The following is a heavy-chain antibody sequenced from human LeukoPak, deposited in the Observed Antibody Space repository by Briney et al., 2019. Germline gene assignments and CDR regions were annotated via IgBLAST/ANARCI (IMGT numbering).Heavy chain of an antibody. CDR2: ISGSNGNT. CDR3: ARSGRGTYYYFDL. J-gene: IGHJ4*02. D-gene: IGHD3-10*01. CDR1: SYPFTRYG. V-gene: IGHV1-18*01. Sequence: AASVRVSCKASSYPFTRYGISWVRQAPGQGLEWMGWISGSNGNTNYAQKFLGRVTMTADTSASTAYMELRSLTSDDTAVYYCARSGRGTYYYFDLWGQGTLVTVSS.